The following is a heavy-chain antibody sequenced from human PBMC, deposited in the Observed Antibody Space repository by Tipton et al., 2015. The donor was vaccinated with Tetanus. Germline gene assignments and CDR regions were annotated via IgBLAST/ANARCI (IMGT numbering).Heavy chain of an antibody. D-gene: IGHD3-3*01. Sequence: QLVQSGAEVKKPGASVKVSCKASGYTFTHYGVNWVRQAPGQGLEWMGWISPFNENVNYAQKFQGRVTITADESTSTGYMDFSGLRSDDTAVYYCAVGPYPLWKGHYSDYWGQGTLVSVSS. J-gene: IGHJ4*02. CDR1: GYTFTHYG. CDR3: AVGPYPLWKGHYSDY. CDR2: ISPFNENV. V-gene: IGHV1-18*01.